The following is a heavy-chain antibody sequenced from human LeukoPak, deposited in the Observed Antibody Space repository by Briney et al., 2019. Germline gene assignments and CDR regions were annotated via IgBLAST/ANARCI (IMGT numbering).Heavy chain of an antibody. CDR3: ARDLRGSGSYYFDP. V-gene: IGHV3-7*03. J-gene: IGHJ5*02. D-gene: IGHD3-10*01. Sequence: GGSLRLSCAASGFIFTNYFMSWVRQAPGKGLEWVASIKHDGSEKYYVDSVRGRFTISRDNAKNSLYLQMNSLRAEDTALYYCARDLRGSGSYYFDPWGQGTLVTVSS. CDR2: IKHDGSEK. CDR1: GFIFTNYF.